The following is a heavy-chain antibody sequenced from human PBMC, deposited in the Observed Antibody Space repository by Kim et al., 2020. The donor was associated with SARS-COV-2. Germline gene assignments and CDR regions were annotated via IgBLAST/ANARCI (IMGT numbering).Heavy chain of an antibody. CDR3: ARAHMVRGVRYYYYGMDV. J-gene: IGHJ6*02. Sequence: SETLSLTCAVYGGSFSGYYWSWIRQPPGKGLEWIGEINHSGSTNYNPSLKSRVTISVDTSKNQFSLKLSSVTAADTAVYYCARAHMVRGVRYYYYGMDVWGQGTTVTVSS. CDR1: GGSFSGYY. V-gene: IGHV4-34*01. CDR2: INHSGST. D-gene: IGHD3-10*01.